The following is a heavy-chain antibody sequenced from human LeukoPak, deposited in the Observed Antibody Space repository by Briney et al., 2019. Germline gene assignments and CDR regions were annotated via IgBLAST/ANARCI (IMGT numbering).Heavy chain of an antibody. Sequence: SGTLSLPSSASGGSTSSYYWSWFGQPPGRGREWIGSIKYSGSTNYNPSLTSRVTISVDTSKNQYSLKLSSVPAADTAVYYCARDQLDSSGYNWFDPWGQGTLVTVSS. J-gene: IGHJ5*02. CDR1: GGSTSSYY. D-gene: IGHD3-22*01. V-gene: IGHV4-59*01. CDR3: ARDQLDSSGYNWFDP. CDR2: IKYSGST.